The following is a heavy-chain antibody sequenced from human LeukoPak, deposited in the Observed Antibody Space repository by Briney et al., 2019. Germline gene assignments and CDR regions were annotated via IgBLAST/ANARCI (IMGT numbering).Heavy chain of an antibody. J-gene: IGHJ4*02. CDR3: ARFGSGWYGFDY. CDR2: IYHSGST. CDR1: GDSISSSNW. V-gene: IGHV4-4*02. Sequence: PSETLSLTCAVSGDSISSSNWWSWVRRPPGKGLEWIGEIYHSGSTNYNPSLRSRVTISVDKSKNQFSLKLSSVTAADTAVYYCARFGSGWYGFDYWGQGTLVSVSS. D-gene: IGHD6-19*01.